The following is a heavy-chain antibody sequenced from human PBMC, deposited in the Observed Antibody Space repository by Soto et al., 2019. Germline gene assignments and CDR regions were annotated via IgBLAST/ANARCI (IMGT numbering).Heavy chain of an antibody. CDR1: GGSISSSSYY. J-gene: IGHJ5*02. CDR3: ARRDYDFWSGYHNWFDP. D-gene: IGHD3-3*01. Sequence: PSETLSLTCTVSGGSISSSSYYWGWIRQPPGKGLEWIGSIYYSGSTYYNPSLKSRVTISVDTSKNQFSLKLSSVTAADTAVYYCARRDYDFWSGYHNWFDPWGQGTLVTVSS. CDR2: IYYSGST. V-gene: IGHV4-39*01.